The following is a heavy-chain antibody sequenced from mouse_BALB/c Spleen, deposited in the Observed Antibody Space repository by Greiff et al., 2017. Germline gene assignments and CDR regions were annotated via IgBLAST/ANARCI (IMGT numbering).Heavy chain of an antibody. Sequence: VQLQQSGPGLVKPSQSLSLTCTVTGYSITSDYAWNWIRQFPGNKLEWMGYISYSGSTSYNPSLKSRISITRDTSKNQFFLQLNSVTTEDTATYYCATNGYYVHYAMDYWGQGTSVTVSS. V-gene: IGHV3-2*02. CDR1: GYSITSDYA. CDR2: ISYSGST. J-gene: IGHJ4*01. CDR3: ATNGYYVHYAMDY. D-gene: IGHD2-3*01.